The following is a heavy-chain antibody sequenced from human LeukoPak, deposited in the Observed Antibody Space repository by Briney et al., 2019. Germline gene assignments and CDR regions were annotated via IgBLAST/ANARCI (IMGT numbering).Heavy chain of an antibody. V-gene: IGHV6-1*01. Sequence: SQTLSLTCGISGDSVSSNSATWDWIRQSPSRGLEWLGRTYYKSKWFNEYAVSLKSRIIINPDTSKNQFSLKLSSVTAADTAVYYCARQNIVLLWFGERGSWYFDYWGQGTLVTVSS. J-gene: IGHJ4*02. CDR1: GDSVSSNSAT. CDR2: TYYKSKWFN. D-gene: IGHD3-10*01. CDR3: ARQNIVLLWFGERGSWYFDY.